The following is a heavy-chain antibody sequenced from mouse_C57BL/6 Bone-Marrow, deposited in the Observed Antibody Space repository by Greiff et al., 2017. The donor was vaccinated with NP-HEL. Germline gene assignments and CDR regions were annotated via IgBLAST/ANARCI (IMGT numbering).Heavy chain of an antibody. CDR3: ARGCYSNSYYAMDY. D-gene: IGHD2-5*01. J-gene: IGHJ4*01. CDR2: IDPSDSYP. Sequence: QVHVKQPGAELVRPGTSVKLSCKASGYTFTSYWMHWVKQRPGQGLEWIGVIDPSDSYPNYNQKFKGKATLTVDTSSSTAYMQLSSLTSEDSAVYYCARGCYSNSYYAMDYWGQGTSVTVSS. CDR1: GYTFTSYW. V-gene: IGHV1-59*01.